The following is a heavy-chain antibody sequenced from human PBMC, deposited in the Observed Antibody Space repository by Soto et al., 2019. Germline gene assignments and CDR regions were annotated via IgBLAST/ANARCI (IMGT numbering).Heavy chain of an antibody. CDR1: GFTFSSYG. D-gene: IGHD3-22*01. CDR2: RSYDGSNK. J-gene: IGHJ4*02. V-gene: IGHV3-30*18. Sequence: QVQLVESGGGVVQPGRSLRLSCAASGFTFSSYGMHWVRQAPGKGLEWVAVRSYDGSNKYYADSVKGRFTISRDNSKNTLYLQMNSLRAEDTAVYYCAKDMAYYYDSSGYYWALDYWGQGTLVTVSS. CDR3: AKDMAYYYDSSGYYWALDY.